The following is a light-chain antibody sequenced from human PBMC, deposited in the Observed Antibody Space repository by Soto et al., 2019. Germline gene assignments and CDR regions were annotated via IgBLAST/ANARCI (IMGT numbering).Light chain of an antibody. CDR2: SAS. CDR1: QGIGNY. J-gene: IGKJ3*01. CDR3: QKYNGAPFT. Sequence: DIQMTQPPSSQSASVGDRVTITCRASQGIGNYLAWYQRKPGKVPKLLIYSASTLQSGVPSRFSGSGSGTDFTLTISSLQPEDVATYYCQKYNGAPFTFGPGTKVDIK. V-gene: IGKV1-27*01.